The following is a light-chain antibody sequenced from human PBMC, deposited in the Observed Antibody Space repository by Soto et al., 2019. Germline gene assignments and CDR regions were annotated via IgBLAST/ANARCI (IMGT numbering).Light chain of an antibody. CDR2: KAS. Sequence: DVRMTQSASKLSVSVGDRDTSTCRASQTMSSWLAWYQQQPGKAPKLLIYKASTLKSGVPSRFSGSGSGTEFTLTISSLQPDDFATYYWQQYNTYSTFGQGTKVDIK. CDR1: QTMSSW. J-gene: IGKJ1*01. V-gene: IGKV1-5*03. CDR3: QQYNTYST.